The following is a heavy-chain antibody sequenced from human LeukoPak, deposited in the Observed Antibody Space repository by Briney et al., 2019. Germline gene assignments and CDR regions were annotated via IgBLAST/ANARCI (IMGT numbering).Heavy chain of an antibody. Sequence: SETLSLTCTVSGGSISSYYWSWIRQPPGQGLEWIGNIYHSGSTNYNPSLESRVTISADKSKDQFSLNLISVTAADTAVYYCARYNWNFGLDPWGQGTLVTVSS. D-gene: IGHD1-1*01. CDR1: GGSISSYY. J-gene: IGHJ5*02. CDR2: IYHSGST. CDR3: ARYNWNFGLDP. V-gene: IGHV4-59*01.